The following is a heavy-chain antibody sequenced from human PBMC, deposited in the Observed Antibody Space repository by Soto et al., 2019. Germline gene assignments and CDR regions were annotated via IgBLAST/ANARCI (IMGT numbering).Heavy chain of an antibody. CDR1: EGYSRSSSYY. D-gene: IGHD4-17*01. CDR3: ARLNYGDYDSYGFDP. CDR2: MYYSGNT. J-gene: IGHJ5*02. V-gene: IGHV4-39*01. Sequence: TVSEGYSRSSSYYWGWNRKPPGKGLEWIGSMYYSGNTYYNPSLKSRVTISVDTSKNQFSLKLSSVTAADTAVYYCARLNYGDYDSYGFDPWGQGTLVTVSS.